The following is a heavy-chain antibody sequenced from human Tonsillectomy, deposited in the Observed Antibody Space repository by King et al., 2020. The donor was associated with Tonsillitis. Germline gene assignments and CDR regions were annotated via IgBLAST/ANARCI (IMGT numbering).Heavy chain of an antibody. CDR1: GFTFSSYA. V-gene: IGHV3-23*04. Sequence: VQLVESGGGLVQPGGSLRLSCAASGFTFSSYAMSWVRQAPGKGLEWVSAISGSGGSTYYADSVKGRFTISRDNSKNTLYLQMNSLRAEDTAVYYCAKAFAPEIYYYYGMDVWGQGTTVTVSS. CDR3: AKAFAPEIYYYYGMDV. J-gene: IGHJ6*02. CDR2: ISGSGGST. D-gene: IGHD5-24*01.